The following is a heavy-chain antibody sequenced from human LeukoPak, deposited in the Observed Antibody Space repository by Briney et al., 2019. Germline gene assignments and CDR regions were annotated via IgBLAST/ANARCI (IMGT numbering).Heavy chain of an antibody. Sequence: GGALGLSCVASGVRFSVYYMSWVPHAPGKGLEWVSYITNSGSNTKYADSVTGRITTSRNYAKKSLHRQMSSRRAEAAVVYYGARHPVGSLSLDYWGQGTLVTVSS. J-gene: IGHJ4*02. CDR3: ARHPVGSLSLDY. V-gene: IGHV3-11*03. D-gene: IGHD1-26*01. CDR1: GVRFSVYY. CDR2: ITNSGSNT.